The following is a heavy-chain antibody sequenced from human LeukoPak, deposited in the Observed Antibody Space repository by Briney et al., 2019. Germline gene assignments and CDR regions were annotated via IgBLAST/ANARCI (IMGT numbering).Heavy chain of an antibody. V-gene: IGHV4-39*07. CDR3: ARLHRGEEAFDI. J-gene: IGHJ3*02. CDR2: IDYSGIT. CDR1: GGSISSSNYY. Sequence: SETLSLTCSVSGGSISSSNYYWSWIRQPPGKGLEWIGDIDYSGITHYNPSLKSRVTISVDTSKNQFSLKLSSVTTADTAVYYCARLHRGEEAFDIWGQGTMVTVSS.